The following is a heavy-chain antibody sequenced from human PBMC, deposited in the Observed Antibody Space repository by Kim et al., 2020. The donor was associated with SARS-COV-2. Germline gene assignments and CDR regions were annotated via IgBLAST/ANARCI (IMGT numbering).Heavy chain of an antibody. V-gene: IGHV3-21*01. Sequence: AHSVKGRFNISRDTAKISLYLQMNSLRAEDSAVYYCARDKAAAGTGWFDPWGQGTLVTVSS. D-gene: IGHD6-13*01. J-gene: IGHJ5*02. CDR3: ARDKAAAGTGWFDP.